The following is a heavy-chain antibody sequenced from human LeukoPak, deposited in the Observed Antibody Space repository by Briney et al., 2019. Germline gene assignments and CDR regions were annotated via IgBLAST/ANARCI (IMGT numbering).Heavy chain of an antibody. V-gene: IGHV1-2*02. CDR1: GYTFTGYY. CDR3: ARGAQLLFNRFDP. Sequence: ASVKVSCKASGYTFTGYYMHWVRQASGQGLEWMGWINPNSGGTNYARKFQGRVTMTRDTSISTAYMELSRLRSGDTAMYYCARGAQLLFNRFDPWGQGTLVTVSS. CDR2: INPNSGGT. J-gene: IGHJ5*02. D-gene: IGHD2-2*01.